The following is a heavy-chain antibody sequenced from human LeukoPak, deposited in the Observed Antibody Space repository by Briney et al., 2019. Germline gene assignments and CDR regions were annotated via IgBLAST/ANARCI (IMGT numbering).Heavy chain of an antibody. CDR2: IYYSGST. CDR3: ARAPGGNYEVYYYYYMDV. CDR1: GGSISSSSYY. V-gene: IGHV4-39*07. Sequence: SETLSLTCTVSGGSISSSSYYWGWIRQPPGTGLEWIGSIYYSGSTYYNPSLKSRVTISVDTSKNQFSLKLSSVTAADTAVYYCARAPGGNYEVYYYYYMDVWGKGTTVTISS. D-gene: IGHD1-26*01. J-gene: IGHJ6*03.